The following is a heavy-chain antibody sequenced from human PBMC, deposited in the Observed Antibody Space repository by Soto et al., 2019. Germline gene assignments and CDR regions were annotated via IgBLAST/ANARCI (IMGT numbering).Heavy chain of an antibody. CDR3: ARAMPTACEIYFAQ. V-gene: IGHV1-3*04. CDR2: IKTGSSNT. D-gene: IGHD5-12*01. CDR1: GYTFTSYG. Sequence: QIDLVQSGAEVKEPGASVRISCEASGYTFTSYGIHWVRQAPGQRLEWIGWIKTGSSNTRYSPEFQARVPITRDTPASTAYMEVNSLRAEATEVYYCARAMPTACEIYFAQWGQGTLVTVSS. J-gene: IGHJ4*02.